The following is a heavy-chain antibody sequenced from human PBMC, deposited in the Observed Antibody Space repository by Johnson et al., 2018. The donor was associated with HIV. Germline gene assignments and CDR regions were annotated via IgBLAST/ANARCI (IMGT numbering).Heavy chain of an antibody. CDR2: IWYDGSNK. V-gene: IGHV3-33*06. CDR1: GFTFSSYG. CDR3: AKDLKRGIAARGAFDI. J-gene: IGHJ3*02. Sequence: VQLVESGGGVVQPGRSLRLSCAASGFTFSSYGMHWVRQAPGKGLEWVAVIWYDGSNKYYADSVKGRFTISRDNSKNTLYLQMNSLRAEDTALYYCAKDLKRGIAARGAFDIWGQGTMVTVSS. D-gene: IGHD6-13*01.